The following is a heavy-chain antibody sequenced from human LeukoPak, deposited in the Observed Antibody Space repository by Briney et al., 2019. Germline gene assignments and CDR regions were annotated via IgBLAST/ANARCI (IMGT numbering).Heavy chain of an antibody. J-gene: IGHJ4*02. Sequence: PGGSLRLSCAVSGFTFSSYWMHWVRQAPGKGLVWVSRVNSDGSSTTYADSVKGRFTISRDNSENTLYLQMKSLRAEDTAVYYCARGDGYNFFDYWGQGTLVTVSS. CDR3: ARGDGYNFFDY. CDR2: VNSDGSST. V-gene: IGHV3-74*01. D-gene: IGHD5-24*01. CDR1: GFTFSSYW.